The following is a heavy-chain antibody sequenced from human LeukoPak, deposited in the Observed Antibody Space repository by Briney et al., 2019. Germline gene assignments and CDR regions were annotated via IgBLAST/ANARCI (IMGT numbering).Heavy chain of an antibody. Sequence: PGESLRLSCAASGFTVSSDYMTWLRQAPGKGLEWVSSIDATGSTNYADSVRGRFTLSRDNSKNTLYLRMSGLRAEDTAVYYCARDASGSRPNYWGQGTLVTVTS. CDR3: ARDASGSRPNY. CDR2: IDATGST. V-gene: IGHV3-53*01. CDR1: GFTVSSDY. D-gene: IGHD3-10*01. J-gene: IGHJ4*02.